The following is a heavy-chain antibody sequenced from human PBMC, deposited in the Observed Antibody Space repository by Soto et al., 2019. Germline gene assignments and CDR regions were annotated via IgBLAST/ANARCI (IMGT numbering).Heavy chain of an antibody. CDR3: AGECCNYPIYYYYGMDV. CDR2: ISYDGSNK. CDR1: GFTFSSYA. Sequence: QVQLVESGGGVVQPGRSLRLSCAASGFTFSSYAMHWVRQAPGKGLEWVAVISYDGSNKYYADSVKGRFTISRDNSQNTLYLQMNSLRAEDTAVYYCAGECCNYPIYYYYGMDVWGQGTTVTVSS. V-gene: IGHV3-30-3*01. J-gene: IGHJ6*02. D-gene: IGHD4-4*01.